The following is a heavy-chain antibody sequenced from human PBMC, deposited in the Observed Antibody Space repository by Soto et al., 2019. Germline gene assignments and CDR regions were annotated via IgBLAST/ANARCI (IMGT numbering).Heavy chain of an antibody. D-gene: IGHD3-10*01. Sequence: RGQGLEWIGYMGYNGFTRYNPSLRSRVAISLDTAKNQFSLNLSSVTAADTALYYCARQGFGELHGLVDVWGQGITVTVPS. CDR2: MGYNGFT. V-gene: IGHV4-59*08. CDR3: ARQGFGELHGLVDV. J-gene: IGHJ6*02.